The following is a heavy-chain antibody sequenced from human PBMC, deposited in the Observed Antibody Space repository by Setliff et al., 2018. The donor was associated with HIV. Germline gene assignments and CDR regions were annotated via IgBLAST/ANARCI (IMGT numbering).Heavy chain of an antibody. CDR1: GYTFTNYW. J-gene: IGHJ6*03. Sequence: GESLKISCEASGYTFTNYWIGWVRQMPEKGLEWMGIIYPGDSDIIYSPSFQGQVTISADKSITTAYPQWSSLKASDTAIYYCVRHRSAVAGTRIGYCYYMDVWGKGTTVTVSS. V-gene: IGHV5-51*01. CDR3: VRHRSAVAGTRIGYCYYMDV. D-gene: IGHD6-19*01. CDR2: IYPGDSDI.